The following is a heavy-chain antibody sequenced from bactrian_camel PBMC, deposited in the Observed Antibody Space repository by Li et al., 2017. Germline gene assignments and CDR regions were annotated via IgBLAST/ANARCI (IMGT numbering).Heavy chain of an antibody. J-gene: IGHJ6*01. CDR3: AANPLGGRCFLNDRYFDH. CDR2: IDSDGST. Sequence: VQLVESGGGSVQAGGSLRLSCAVSRYTFTDGCLGWFRQAPGKEREGVAAIDSDGSTSYADSVKGRFTISKDNAKGTLYLRMDSLKPEDTAMYYCAANPLGGRCFLNDRYFDHWGQGTQVTVS. V-gene: IGHV3S53*01. D-gene: IGHD7*01. CDR1: RYTFTDGC.